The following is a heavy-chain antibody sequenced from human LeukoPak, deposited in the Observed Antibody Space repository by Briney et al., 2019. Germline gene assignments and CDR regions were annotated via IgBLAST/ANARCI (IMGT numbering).Heavy chain of an antibody. J-gene: IGHJ5*02. Sequence: GESLKISCKGSGYSFTSYWIGWVRRMPGKGLEGMGIIYPGDSDTRYSPSFQGQVTISADKSISTAYLQWSSLKASDTAMYYCARGYCSSTSCFRGYNWFDPWGQGTLVTVSS. CDR3: ARGYCSSTSCFRGYNWFDP. CDR1: GYSFTSYW. CDR2: IYPGDSDT. V-gene: IGHV5-51*01. D-gene: IGHD2-2*01.